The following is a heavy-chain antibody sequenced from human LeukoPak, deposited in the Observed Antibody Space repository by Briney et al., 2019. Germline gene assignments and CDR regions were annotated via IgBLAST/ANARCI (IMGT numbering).Heavy chain of an antibody. V-gene: IGHV1-46*01. Sequence: ASVKVSCKASGDTFSSYYVHWVRQAPGQGLEWMGIMNPSGGSIRYAQKFQGRVTMTRDMSTSTVYMELSSLRSEDTAVYYCARIVYSSGHGNWFDPWGQGTLVTVSS. CDR3: ARIVYSSGHGNWFDP. CDR2: MNPSGGSI. CDR1: GDTFSSYY. J-gene: IGHJ5*02. D-gene: IGHD6-19*01.